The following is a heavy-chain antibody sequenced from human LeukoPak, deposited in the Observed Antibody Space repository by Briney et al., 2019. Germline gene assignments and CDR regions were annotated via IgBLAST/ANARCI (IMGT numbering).Heavy chain of an antibody. CDR3: ARGGLTPDY. V-gene: IGHV3-74*01. CDR2: ITSDGSNT. Sequence: GGSLRLSCAASGFTLSTYWMHWVRQAPGKGLVWVSRITSDGSNTAYADSVKGRFTISRDNAKNTLYLQMNSLRAEDTAVYYCARGGLTPDYWGQGTLVTVSS. D-gene: IGHD3-9*01. CDR1: GFTLSTYW. J-gene: IGHJ4*02.